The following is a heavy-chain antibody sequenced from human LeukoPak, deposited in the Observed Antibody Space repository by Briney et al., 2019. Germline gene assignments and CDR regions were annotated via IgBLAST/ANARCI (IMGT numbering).Heavy chain of an antibody. CDR3: ARLKVADSESFDI. CDR1: GGSIDSHF. Sequence: SETLSLTCTVSGGSIDSHFWSWIRQPPGKGLEWIGNIFYSGSTNNNPSLERRLTISQDSSKNRVSLRLTSATAADTAIYYCARLKVADSESFDIWGPGTLVAVSS. CDR2: IFYSGST. J-gene: IGHJ3*02. V-gene: IGHV4-59*08.